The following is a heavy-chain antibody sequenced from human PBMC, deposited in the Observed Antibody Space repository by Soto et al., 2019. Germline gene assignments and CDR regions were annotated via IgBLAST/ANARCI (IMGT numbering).Heavy chain of an antibody. D-gene: IGHD1-26*01. J-gene: IGHJ4*02. CDR3: ARGTGVGGSHYFDY. V-gene: IGHV4-30-4*01. CDR2: IYYSGSA. CDR1: GGSISSGDYY. Sequence: SETLSLTCTVSGGSISSGDYYWSWIRQPPGKGLEWIGYIYYSGSAYYNASLKSRVTISIDTSRNQFSLRLTSVTAADTAVFYCARGTGVGGSHYFDYWGQGTLVTVSS.